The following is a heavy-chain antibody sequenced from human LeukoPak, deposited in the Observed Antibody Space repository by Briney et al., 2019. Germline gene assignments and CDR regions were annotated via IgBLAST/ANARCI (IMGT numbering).Heavy chain of an antibody. J-gene: IGHJ6*02. Sequence: GGSLRLSCAASGFTFSTYWMNWYRQAPGKGLEWVSVIYSGGSTYYADSVKGRFTISRHNSKNTLYLQMNSLRAEDTAVYYCARGEDGMDVWGQGTTVAVSS. CDR3: ARGEDGMDV. CDR1: GFTFSTYW. CDR2: IYSGGST. V-gene: IGHV3-53*04.